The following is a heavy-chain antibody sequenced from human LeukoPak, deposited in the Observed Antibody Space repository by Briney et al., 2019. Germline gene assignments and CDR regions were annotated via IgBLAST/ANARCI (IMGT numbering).Heavy chain of an antibody. Sequence: PSETLSLTCTVSGGSIGSYYWTWIRQPPGKGLEWVGYIHYSGSTNYNPSLKSRVTISLDTSKNQFSLTLSSVTAADTAVYYCTKENWSGYYNWFDPWGQGTRVAVSS. D-gene: IGHD3-3*01. CDR3: TKENWSGYYNWFDP. CDR2: IHYSGST. J-gene: IGHJ5*02. V-gene: IGHV4-59*01. CDR1: GGSIGSYY.